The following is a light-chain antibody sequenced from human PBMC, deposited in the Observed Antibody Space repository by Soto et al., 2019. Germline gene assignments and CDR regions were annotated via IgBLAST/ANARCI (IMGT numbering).Light chain of an antibody. Sequence: VMSQSPLSLPVTPGEPASISCRSTQSLLNSNGYNYLDWHLQRPGQSPQFLIYFGSHRVSGVPDRFSSSGSGTNIPLEISRAEAEDLGVYYCMQILQTPYTFDQGTKLEI. CDR2: FGS. V-gene: IGKV2-28*01. CDR1: QSLLNSNGYNY. CDR3: MQILQTPYT. J-gene: IGKJ2*01.